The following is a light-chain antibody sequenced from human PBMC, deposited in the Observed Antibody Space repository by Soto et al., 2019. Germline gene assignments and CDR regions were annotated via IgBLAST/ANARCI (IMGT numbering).Light chain of an antibody. Sequence: QSALTQPASVSGSPGQSITISCTGTSSDVGSYNLVSWYQQHPGKAPKLMIYEGSKRPSGVSNRFSGSKSGNTASLTISGLQAEDEAVYYCCSYAGSSPPFGIGTKVTV. V-gene: IGLV2-23*01. CDR1: SSDVGSYNL. J-gene: IGLJ1*01. CDR2: EGS. CDR3: CSYAGSSPP.